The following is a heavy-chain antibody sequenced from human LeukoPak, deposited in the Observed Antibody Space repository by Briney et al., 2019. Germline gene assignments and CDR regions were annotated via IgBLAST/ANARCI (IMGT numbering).Heavy chain of an antibody. CDR2: IYYSGTT. D-gene: IGHD6-6*01. CDR3: ARDFSSSSTVYYYYYMDV. CDR1: GGSISSRTYY. J-gene: IGHJ6*03. V-gene: IGHV4-39*07. Sequence: ESLKISCTVSGGSISSRTYYWGWIRQPPGKGLEWIGTIYYSGTTYYNPSLKSRVTISLDTSKNQFSLKLSSVTAADTAIYYCARDFSSSSTVYYYYYMDVWGKGTTVTVSS.